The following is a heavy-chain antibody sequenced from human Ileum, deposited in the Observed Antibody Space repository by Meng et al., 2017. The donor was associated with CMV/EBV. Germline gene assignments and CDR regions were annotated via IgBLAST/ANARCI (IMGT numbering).Heavy chain of an antibody. V-gene: IGHV1-2*02. CDR3: ARVRAAAENVIDP. J-gene: IGHJ5*02. D-gene: IGHD6-13*01. Sequence: KPSGCTGAGYYMDWVGKAPGQGLEWMGWINPNSGGTKYAQKFQGRVTMTRDTSISTAYMDLSRLTSDDTAVYYCARVRAAAENVIDPWGQGTLVTVSS. CDR1: GCTGAGYY. CDR2: INPNSGGT.